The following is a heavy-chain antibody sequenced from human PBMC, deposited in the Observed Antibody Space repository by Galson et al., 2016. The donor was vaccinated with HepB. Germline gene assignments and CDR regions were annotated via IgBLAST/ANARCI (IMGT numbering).Heavy chain of an antibody. Sequence: SETLSLTCTVSGTYISGYYWSWIRQPAGKGLEWIGRIYSSGVTNYNPSLKRRVLMSIDTSKNQFSLKMRSVTAADTAGYYCARDFERFFDYWGLGTLVTVSS. J-gene: IGHJ4*01. V-gene: IGHV4-4*07. CDR3: ARDFERFFDY. D-gene: IGHD3-3*01. CDR1: GTYISGYY. CDR2: IYSSGVT.